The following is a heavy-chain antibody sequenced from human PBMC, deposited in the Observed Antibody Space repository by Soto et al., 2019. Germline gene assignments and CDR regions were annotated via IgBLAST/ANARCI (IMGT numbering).Heavy chain of an antibody. D-gene: IGHD2-15*01. CDR3: ARDPVCSGGSCYDY. Sequence: GGSLRLSCAASGFTFSRYWMTWVRQAQGKGLEWVANIKQDGSEIYYVDSVKGRFTISRDNAENSLYLQMNSLRAEDMAVYYCARDPVCSGGSCYDYWGQGTLVTVSS. J-gene: IGHJ4*02. CDR1: GFTFSRYW. V-gene: IGHV3-7*01. CDR2: IKQDGSEI.